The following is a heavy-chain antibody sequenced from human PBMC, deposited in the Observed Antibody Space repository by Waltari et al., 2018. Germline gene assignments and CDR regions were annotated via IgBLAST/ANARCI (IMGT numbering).Heavy chain of an antibody. Sequence: EVQLVESGGGLVQPGGSLRLSCAASVFTFSSYWMHWVRQAPGKGLVWVSRMNGDGGSTSYADSVKGRFTISRDNANNTLYLQMNSLRAEDTAVYYCTRTRYCSTTNCQVDWFDPWGQGTLVTVSS. V-gene: IGHV3-74*01. D-gene: IGHD2-2*01. CDR2: MNGDGGST. CDR1: VFTFSSYW. CDR3: TRTRYCSTTNCQVDWFDP. J-gene: IGHJ5*02.